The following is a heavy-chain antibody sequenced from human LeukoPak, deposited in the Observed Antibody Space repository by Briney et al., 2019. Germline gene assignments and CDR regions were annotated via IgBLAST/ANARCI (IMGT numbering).Heavy chain of an antibody. J-gene: IGHJ4*02. CDR2: ISGYNGHT. V-gene: IGHV1-18*01. CDR3: ARAGHRKYYYDNAYDY. Sequence: GASVKVSCKASGYTYTNCGISWVRQAPGQGLEWMGWISGYNGHTNYAQKLQGRVTMTTHTSTSTAYMELRSLRSDDTAVYYCARAGHRKYYYDNAYDYWGQGTLVTVSS. D-gene: IGHD3-22*01. CDR1: GYTYTNCG.